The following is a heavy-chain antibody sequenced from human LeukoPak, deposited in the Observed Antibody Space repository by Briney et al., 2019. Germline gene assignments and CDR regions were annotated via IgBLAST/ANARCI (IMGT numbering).Heavy chain of an antibody. Sequence: PGGSLRLSRAASGFTFSNFNMNWVRQAPGKGLEWVSFISSSSNYIYYADSVKGRFTVSRDNAKISLYLQMNSLRAEDTAVYYCARVQDGYSIAWGQGTLVTVSS. CDR2: ISSSSNYI. J-gene: IGHJ5*02. V-gene: IGHV3-21*01. CDR1: GFTFSNFN. CDR3: ARVQDGYSIA. D-gene: IGHD5-18*01.